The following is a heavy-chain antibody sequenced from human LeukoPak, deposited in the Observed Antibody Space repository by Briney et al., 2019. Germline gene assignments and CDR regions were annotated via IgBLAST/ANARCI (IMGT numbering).Heavy chain of an antibody. V-gene: IGHV4-39*01. Sequence: PSETLSLTCAVSGASISGSGYYLGWIRQPPGKGLEWIGNIYYTGSTYYNASLQSRVTISIDTSKNQFSLRLNSVSAADTAMYYCVKSGGYGLIDYWGQGTLVTVSS. CDR1: GASISGSGYY. D-gene: IGHD1-26*01. CDR2: IYYTGST. J-gene: IGHJ4*02. CDR3: VKSGGYGLIDY.